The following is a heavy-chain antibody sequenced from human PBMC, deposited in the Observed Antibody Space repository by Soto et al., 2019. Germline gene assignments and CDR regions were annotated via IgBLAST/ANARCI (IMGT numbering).Heavy chain of an antibody. J-gene: IGHJ5*02. CDR3: AKERVRFLDA. CDR1: GFSFDDFA. CDR2: ITWNSVST. D-gene: IGHD3-3*01. V-gene: IGHV3-9*01. Sequence: QLVESGGGLVQPGGSLRLSCVASGFSFDDFAMHWVRQAPGKGLEWISGITWNSVSTDYANSEKGRFTVSRDNAKNSLYLQMSSLTTEDTALYFCAKERVRFLDAWGQGTLVTVSS.